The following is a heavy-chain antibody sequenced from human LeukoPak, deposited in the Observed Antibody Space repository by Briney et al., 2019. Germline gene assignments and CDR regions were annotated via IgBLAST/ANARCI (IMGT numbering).Heavy chain of an antibody. CDR3: ARPVGTTVSVDY. CDR2: ISPDGSTI. CDR1: GFTFSSHW. V-gene: IGHV3-74*01. D-gene: IGHD1-26*01. Sequence: GGSLRLPCAASGFTFSSHWMHWVRQAPGKGLVWASVISPDGSTINYAEPVKGRFTISRDNAKNTLYLQMNSLRAEDTAVYYCARPVGTTVSVDYWGQGTLVTVSS. J-gene: IGHJ4*02.